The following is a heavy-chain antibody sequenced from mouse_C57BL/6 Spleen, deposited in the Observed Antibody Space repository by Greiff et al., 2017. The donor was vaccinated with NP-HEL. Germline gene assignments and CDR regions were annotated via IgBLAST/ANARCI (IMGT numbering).Heavy chain of an antibody. V-gene: IGHV1-7*01. CDR3: ATTMAYGGSYAMDY. Sequence: QVQLQQSGAELAQPGASVKLSCKASGYTFTSYWMHWVKQRPGQGLEWIGYINPSSGYTKYNQKLQDQATLTADTSSSSAYMQLISLTYEDSSVYYCATTMAYGGSYAMDYWGQGTSVTVSS. D-gene: IGHD2-1*01. J-gene: IGHJ4*01. CDR2: INPSSGYT. CDR1: GYTFTSYW.